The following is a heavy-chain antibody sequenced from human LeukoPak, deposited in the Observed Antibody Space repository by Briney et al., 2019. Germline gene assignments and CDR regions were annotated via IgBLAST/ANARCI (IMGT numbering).Heavy chain of an antibody. CDR2: INHSGST. D-gene: IGHD3-22*01. CDR3: ARGGMIVVVFDY. V-gene: IGHV4-34*01. Sequence: PGKGLEWXGEINHSGSTNYNPSLKSRVTISVDTSKNQFSLKLSSVTAADTAVYYCARGGMIVVVFDYWGQGTLVTVSS. J-gene: IGHJ4*02.